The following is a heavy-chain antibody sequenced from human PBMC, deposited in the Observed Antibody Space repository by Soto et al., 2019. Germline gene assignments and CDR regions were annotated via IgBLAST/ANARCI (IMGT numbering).Heavy chain of an antibody. CDR3: ASGPYYDFWSGLSTHYFEY. Sequence: SMKVSCKAAGGTFSSYAISWVRQAPGQGLGWMGGIIPIFVTAKYAQKFQGRVTITADESTSIAYMALSSLRSEDTAVYYCASGPYYDFWSGLSTHYFEYWGQGTLVTVSS. D-gene: IGHD3-3*01. J-gene: IGHJ4*02. CDR2: IIPIFVTA. V-gene: IGHV1-69*13. CDR1: GGTFSSYA.